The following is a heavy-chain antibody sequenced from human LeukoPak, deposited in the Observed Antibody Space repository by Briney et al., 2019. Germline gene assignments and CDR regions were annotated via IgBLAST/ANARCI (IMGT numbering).Heavy chain of an antibody. CDR3: ARVAPYDTTGYDAFDI. J-gene: IGHJ3*02. CDR1: GYTFASYD. CDR2: MKPNSGNT. V-gene: IGHV1-8*01. D-gene: IGHD3-22*01. Sequence: SVKVSCEASGYTFASYDINWVRQATGQGLEWMGWMKPNSGNTGYTQKFQGRVTMTRNTSISTAYMELSSLRSEDTAVYYCARVAPYDTTGYDAFDIWGQGTMVTVSS.